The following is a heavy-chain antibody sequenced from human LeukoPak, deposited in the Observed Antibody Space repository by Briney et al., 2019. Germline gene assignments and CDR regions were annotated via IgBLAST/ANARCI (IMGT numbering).Heavy chain of an antibody. J-gene: IGHJ3*02. CDR1: GGSLSGYY. Sequence: SETLSLTCAVYGGSLSGYYWSWIRQPPGKGLEWIGEINHSGSTNYNPSLKSRVTISVDTSKNQFSLKLSSVTAADTAVYYCAIWAAAGTGSAFDIWGQGTMVTVSS. CDR2: INHSGST. V-gene: IGHV4-34*01. CDR3: AIWAAAGTGSAFDI. D-gene: IGHD6-13*01.